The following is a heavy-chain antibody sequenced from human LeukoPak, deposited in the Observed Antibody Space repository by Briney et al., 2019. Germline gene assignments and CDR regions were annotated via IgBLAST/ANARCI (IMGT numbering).Heavy chain of an antibody. CDR2: INHSGST. CDR3: AKDSSGWSSPDY. D-gene: IGHD6-19*01. Sequence: SETLSLTCAVYGGSFSGYYWSWVRQPPGKGLEWIGEINHSGSTNYNPSLKSRVTISVDTSKNQFSLKLSSVTAADTAVYYCAKDSSGWSSPDYWGQGTLVTVSS. V-gene: IGHV4-34*01. CDR1: GGSFSGYY. J-gene: IGHJ4*02.